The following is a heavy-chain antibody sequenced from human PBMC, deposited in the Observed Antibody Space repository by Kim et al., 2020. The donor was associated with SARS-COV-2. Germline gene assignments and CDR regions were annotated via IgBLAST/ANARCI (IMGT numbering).Heavy chain of an antibody. J-gene: IGHJ6*01. D-gene: IGHD3-10*01. CDR1: GFSFSNYW. CDR2: IKEDGSEK. V-gene: IGHV3-7*03. Sequence: GGSLRLSCVASGFSFSNYWMSWVRQAPGKGLEWVAEIKEDGSEKNYVDSMKGRFTISRDNAKNSLYLQMNSLRAEDTGVYYCFINLARGVIAIYYYGVDV. CDR3: FINLARGVIAIYYYGVDV.